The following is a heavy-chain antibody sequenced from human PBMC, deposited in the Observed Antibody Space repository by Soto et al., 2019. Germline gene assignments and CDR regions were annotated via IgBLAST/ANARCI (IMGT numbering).Heavy chain of an antibody. Sequence: GGSLRLSCAASGFTFSSYGMHWVRQAPGKGLEWVAVIWYDGSNKYYADSVKGRFTISRDNSKNTLYLQMNSLRAEDTAVYYCARDTVAGTLIHFQHWGQGTLVTVSS. D-gene: IGHD6-19*01. V-gene: IGHV3-33*01. CDR3: ARDTVAGTLIHFQH. CDR2: IWYDGSNK. CDR1: GFTFSSYG. J-gene: IGHJ1*01.